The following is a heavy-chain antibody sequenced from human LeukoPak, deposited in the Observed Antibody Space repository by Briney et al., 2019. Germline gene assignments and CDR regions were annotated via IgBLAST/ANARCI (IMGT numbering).Heavy chain of an antibody. CDR2: ISSSSSYI. V-gene: IGHV3-21*01. Sequence: PGGSLRLSCAASGFTFSSYAMSWVRQAPGKGLEWVSSISSSSSYIYYADSVKGRFTISRDNAKNSLYLQMNSLRAEDTAVYYCARARDGDIGYWGQGTLVTVSS. CDR1: GFTFSSYA. CDR3: ARARDGDIGY. D-gene: IGHD5-24*01. J-gene: IGHJ4*02.